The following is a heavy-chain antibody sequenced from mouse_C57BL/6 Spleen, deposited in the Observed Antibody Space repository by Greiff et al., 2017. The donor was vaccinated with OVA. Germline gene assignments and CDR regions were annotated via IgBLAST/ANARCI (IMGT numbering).Heavy chain of an antibody. V-gene: IGHV1-26*01. D-gene: IGHD4-1*01. Sequence: EVQLQQSGPELVKPGASVKISCKASGYTFTDYYINWVKQSHGKSLEWIGDINPNNGGTSYNQKFKGKATLTVDKSSSTAYMELRSLTSEDSAVYYCASKYWAYWGQGTTLTVSS. J-gene: IGHJ2*01. CDR1: GYTFTDYY. CDR3: ASKYWAY. CDR2: INPNNGGT.